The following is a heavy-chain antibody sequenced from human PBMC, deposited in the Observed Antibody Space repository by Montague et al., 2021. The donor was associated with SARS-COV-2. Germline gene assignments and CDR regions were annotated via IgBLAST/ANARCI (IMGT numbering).Heavy chain of an antibody. CDR3: VRGPPPRGGFDK. Sequence: SETLSLTCAVSGGSVSDTYYYWGWLRRPQGKGLEGLGTPVQSANSFSNPSLRSRLSIFVHASMNQVSLSLASVTAADTAIYYCVRGPPPRGGFDKWGQGALVTVSS. D-gene: IGHD3-10*01. J-gene: IGHJ4*02. V-gene: IGHV4-39*01. CDR1: GGSVSDTYYY. CDR2: PVQSANS.